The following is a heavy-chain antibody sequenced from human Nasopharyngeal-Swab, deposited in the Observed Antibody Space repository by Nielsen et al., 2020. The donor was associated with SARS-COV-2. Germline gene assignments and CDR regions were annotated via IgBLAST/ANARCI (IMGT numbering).Heavy chain of an antibody. CDR2: IYYSGST. CDR3: ARGCSEYSSSCNEDYFDY. D-gene: IGHD6-13*01. Sequence: SETLSLTCTVSGGSISSSSYYWGWIRQPPGKGLEWIGSIYYSGSTYYNPSLKSRVTISVDTSKDQFSLKLSSVTAADTAVYYCARGCSEYSSSCNEDYFDYWGQGTLVTVSS. J-gene: IGHJ4*02. V-gene: IGHV4-39*07. CDR1: GGSISSSSYY.